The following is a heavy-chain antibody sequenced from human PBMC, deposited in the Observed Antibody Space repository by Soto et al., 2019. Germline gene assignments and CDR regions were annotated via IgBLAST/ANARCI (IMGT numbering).Heavy chain of an antibody. V-gene: IGHV1-8*01. J-gene: IGHJ3*02. D-gene: IGHD3-3*01. CDR2: MNPNSGNT. Sequence: QVQLVQSGAEVKKPGASVKVSCKASGYTFTSYDINWVRQATGQGLEWMGWMNPNSGNTGYAQKFQGRVTMTRNTSISTAYMELSSLRSEDTAVYYCARDKDYDFWSGYYRGVDHDAFDIWGQGTMVTVSS. CDR3: ARDKDYDFWSGYYRGVDHDAFDI. CDR1: GYTFTSYD.